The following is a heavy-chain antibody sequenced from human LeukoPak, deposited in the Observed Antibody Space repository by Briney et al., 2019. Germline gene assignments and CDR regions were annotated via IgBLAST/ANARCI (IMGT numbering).Heavy chain of an antibody. V-gene: IGHV3-23*01. CDR2: ISGSGDDT. D-gene: IGHD3-10*02. CDR3: AELGITMIGGV. CDR1: GFTFSSYA. Sequence: GSLRLSCAASGFTFSSYAMSWVRQAPGKGLEWVSTISGSGDDTYYADSVKGRFTISRDNSKHTLFLQMNSLRAEDTAVYYCAELGITMIGGVWGKGTTVTISS. J-gene: IGHJ6*04.